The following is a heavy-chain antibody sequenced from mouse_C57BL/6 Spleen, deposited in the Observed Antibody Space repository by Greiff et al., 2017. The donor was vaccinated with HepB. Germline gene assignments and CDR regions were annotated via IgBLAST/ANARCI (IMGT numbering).Heavy chain of an antibody. CDR3: ASNDGYSGFAY. V-gene: IGHV1-69*01. Sequence: QVQLQQPGAELVMPGASVKLSCKASGYTFTSYWMHWVKQRPGQGLEWIGEIDPSDSYTNYNQKFKGKSTLTVDKSSSTAYMQLSSLTSEDSAVYYCASNDGYSGFAYWGQGTLVTVSA. J-gene: IGHJ3*01. D-gene: IGHD2-3*01. CDR2: IDPSDSYT. CDR1: GYTFTSYW.